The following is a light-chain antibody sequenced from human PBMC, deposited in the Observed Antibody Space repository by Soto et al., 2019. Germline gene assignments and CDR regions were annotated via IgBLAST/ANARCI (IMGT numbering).Light chain of an antibody. CDR3: TSYAASNNHV. Sequence: QSALTQPPSASGSPGQSVTISCTGTSSDIGGYNFVSWYQQYPGKAPKLMIYEVTKRPSGVPDRFSGSKSGNTASLTVSWLQAEDEADYYCTSYAASNNHVFGTGTKLTVL. CDR1: SSDIGGYNF. CDR2: EVT. J-gene: IGLJ1*01. V-gene: IGLV2-8*01.